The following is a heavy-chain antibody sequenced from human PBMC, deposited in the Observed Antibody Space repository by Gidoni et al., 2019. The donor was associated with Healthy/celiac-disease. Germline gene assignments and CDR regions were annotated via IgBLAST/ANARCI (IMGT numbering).Heavy chain of an antibody. CDR1: GGSFSGYY. Sequence: QVQLQQWGAGLLKPSETLSLPCAVYGGSFSGYYWSWIRQPPGKGLEWIGEINHSGSTNYNPSLKSRVTISVDTSKNQFSLKLSSVTAADTAVYYCTTRRRNWWFDPWGQGTLVTVSS. D-gene: IGHD1-1*01. CDR3: TTRRRNWWFDP. J-gene: IGHJ5*02. V-gene: IGHV4-34*01. CDR2: INHSGST.